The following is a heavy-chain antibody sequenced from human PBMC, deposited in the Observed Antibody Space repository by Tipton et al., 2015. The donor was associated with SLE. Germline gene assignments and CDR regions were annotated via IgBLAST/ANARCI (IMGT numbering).Heavy chain of an antibody. CDR3: ARGGRFLEWLTY. CDR1: GGSFSGYY. V-gene: IGHV4-34*01. J-gene: IGHJ4*02. Sequence: TLSLTCAVYGGSFSGYYWSWIRQPPGKGLECIGEINHSGSTNYNPSLKSRVTISVDTSKNQFSLKLSSVTAADTAVYYCARGGRFLEWLTYWGQGTLVTVSS. D-gene: IGHD3-3*01. CDR2: INHSGST.